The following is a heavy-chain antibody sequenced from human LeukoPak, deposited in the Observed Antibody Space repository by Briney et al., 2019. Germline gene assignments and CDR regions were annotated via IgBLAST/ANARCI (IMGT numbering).Heavy chain of an antibody. J-gene: IGHJ4*02. V-gene: IGHV1-18*04. CDR2: ISAYNGNT. CDR3: AKFDLGY. D-gene: IGHD7-27*01. CDR1: GYSFSAYY. Sequence: ASVKVSCKASGYSFSAYYVHWVRQAPGQGLEWMGWISAYNGNTNYAQKLQGRVTMTTDTSTSTAYMELRSLRSDDTAVYYCAKFDLGYWGQGTLVTVSS.